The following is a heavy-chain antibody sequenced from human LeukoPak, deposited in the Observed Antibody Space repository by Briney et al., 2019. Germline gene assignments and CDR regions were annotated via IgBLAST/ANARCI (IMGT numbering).Heavy chain of an antibody. Sequence: SETLSLTCTVSGGSISSYYWSWIRQPAGKGLEWIGRIYTSGSTNYNPSLKSRVTISVDTSKNQFSLKLSSVTAADTAVYYCAGIYDSSGYSFDPWGQGTLVTVSS. CDR1: GGSISSYY. CDR3: AGIYDSSGYSFDP. J-gene: IGHJ5*02. V-gene: IGHV4-4*07. D-gene: IGHD3-22*01. CDR2: IYTSGST.